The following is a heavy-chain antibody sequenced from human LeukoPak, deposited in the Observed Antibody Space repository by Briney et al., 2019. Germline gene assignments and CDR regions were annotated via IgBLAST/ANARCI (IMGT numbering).Heavy chain of an antibody. CDR1: GFSFNTYG. Sequence: GGSLRLSCAVSGFSFNTYGMHWVRQAPGKGLEWVAFIRYDAINKYYADSVKGRFTISRDNAKNSLYLQMNSLRAEDTAVYYCARDAGYGYDRFDYWGQGTQVTVSS. CDR3: ARDAGYGYDRFDY. V-gene: IGHV3-30*02. J-gene: IGHJ4*02. CDR2: IRYDAINK. D-gene: IGHD5-18*01.